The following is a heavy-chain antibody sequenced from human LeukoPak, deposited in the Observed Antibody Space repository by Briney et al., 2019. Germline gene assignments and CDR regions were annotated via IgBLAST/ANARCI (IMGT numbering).Heavy chain of an antibody. J-gene: IGHJ6*04. CDR2: IYPGDSDT. V-gene: IGHV5-51*01. CDR3: ARWQQAGDYYYYYGMDV. D-gene: IGHD6-13*01. CDR1: GYSFTSYW. Sequence: GESLKISCKGSGYSFTSYWIGWVRQMPGKGLEWIGIIYPGDSDTRYSPSFQGQVTIPADKSISTAYLQWSSLKASDTAMYYCARWQQAGDYYYYYGMDVWGKGTTVTVSS.